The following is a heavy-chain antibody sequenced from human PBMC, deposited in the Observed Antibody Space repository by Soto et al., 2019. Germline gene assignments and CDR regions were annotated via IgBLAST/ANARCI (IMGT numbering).Heavy chain of an antibody. Sequence: SETLSLTCTVSGGSISSGDYYWSWIRQPPGKGLEWIGYIYYSGSTYYNPSLKSRVTISVDTSKNQFSLKLSSVTAADTAVYYCARRYYDILTAFDPWGQGTLVTVS. CDR1: GGSISSGDYY. V-gene: IGHV4-30-4*01. CDR2: IYYSGST. D-gene: IGHD3-9*01. CDR3: ARRYYDILTAFDP. J-gene: IGHJ5*02.